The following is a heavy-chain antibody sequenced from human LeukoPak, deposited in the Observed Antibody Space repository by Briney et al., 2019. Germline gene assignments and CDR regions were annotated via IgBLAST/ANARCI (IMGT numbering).Heavy chain of an antibody. CDR1: GGSISSYY. V-gene: IGHV4-59*01. Sequence: PSETLSLTCTVSGGSISSYYWSWIRQPPGKGLEWIGYIYYSGSTNYNPSLKSRVTISVDTSKNQFSLKLSSVTAADTAVYYCARSFRPRRRQLGDYYYYMDVWGKGTVVTVSS. D-gene: IGHD6-6*01. J-gene: IGHJ6*03. CDR2: IYYSGST. CDR3: ARSFRPRRRQLGDYYYYMDV.